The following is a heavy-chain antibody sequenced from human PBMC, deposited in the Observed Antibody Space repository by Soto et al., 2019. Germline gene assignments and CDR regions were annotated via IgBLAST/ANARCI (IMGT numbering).Heavy chain of an antibody. Sequence: QVHLVESGGGVVQPGRSLRLSCAASGFTLSSYGMHWVRQAPGRGLEWVAVIYYDGYNKYYADSVRGRFTISRDNSKNTLFLQMNSLRAEDTAVYYCARGDYGGYSHGFDIWGQGTMVTVSS. J-gene: IGHJ3*02. V-gene: IGHV3-33*01. CDR3: ARGDYGGYSHGFDI. CDR1: GFTLSSYG. D-gene: IGHD4-17*01. CDR2: IYYDGYNK.